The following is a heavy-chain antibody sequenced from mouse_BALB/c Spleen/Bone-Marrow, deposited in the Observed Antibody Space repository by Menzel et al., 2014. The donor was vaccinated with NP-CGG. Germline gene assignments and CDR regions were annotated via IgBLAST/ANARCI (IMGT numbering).Heavy chain of an antibody. Sequence: VQLQQSGPELVKPGASVKIPCKASGYTFTDYNMDWVKQSHGKSLEWIGDINPNNGGTIYNQKFKGKATLTVDKSSSTTYMELHSLTSEDTAVYYCASHQLGRFAYWGQGTLVTVSA. D-gene: IGHD4-1*02. CDR2: INPNNGGT. CDR1: GYTFTDYN. CDR3: ASHQLGRFAY. V-gene: IGHV1-18*01. J-gene: IGHJ3*01.